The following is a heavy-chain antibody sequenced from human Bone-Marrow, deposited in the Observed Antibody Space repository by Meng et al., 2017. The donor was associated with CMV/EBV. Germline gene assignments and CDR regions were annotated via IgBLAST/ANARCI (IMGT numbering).Heavy chain of an antibody. D-gene: IGHD5-12*01. CDR2: ISSSSSTI. CDR1: GFPFSSYS. V-gene: IGHV3-48*04. J-gene: IGHJ4*02. Sequence: SLKIYCAASGFPFSSYSMNWVRQAPWKGLEWVSYISSSSSTIYYADSVKGRFTISRDNAKNSLYLQMNSLRAEDTAVYYCAGEMIQWVDYWGQGTLVTVSS. CDR3: AGEMIQWVDY.